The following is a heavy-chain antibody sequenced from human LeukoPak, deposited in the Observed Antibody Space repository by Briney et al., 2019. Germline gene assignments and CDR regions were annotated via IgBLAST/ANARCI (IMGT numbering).Heavy chain of an antibody. Sequence: GGSLRLSCAASGFTFSSYAMHWVRQAPGKGLEWVAVISYDGSNKYYADSVKGRFTISRDNSKNTLYLQMNSLRAEDTAVYYCARVESSSWREDDYWGQGTLVTVSS. D-gene: IGHD6-13*01. CDR2: ISYDGSNK. CDR3: ARVESSSWREDDY. J-gene: IGHJ4*02. V-gene: IGHV3-30*04. CDR1: GFTFSSYA.